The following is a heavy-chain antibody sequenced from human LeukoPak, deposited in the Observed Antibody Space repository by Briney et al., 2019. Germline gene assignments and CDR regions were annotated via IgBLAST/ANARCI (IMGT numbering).Heavy chain of an antibody. Sequence: SETLSLTCAVYGGSFSGYYWSWIRQPPGKGLEWIGEINHSGSTNYNPSLKSRVTISVDTSKNQFALKLSSVTAADTAVYYCARGLLYSSSWYPPRYYFDYWGQGTLGTVSS. CDR2: INHSGST. CDR3: ARGLLYSSSWYPPRYYFDY. CDR1: GGSFSGYY. V-gene: IGHV4-34*01. J-gene: IGHJ4*02. D-gene: IGHD6-13*01.